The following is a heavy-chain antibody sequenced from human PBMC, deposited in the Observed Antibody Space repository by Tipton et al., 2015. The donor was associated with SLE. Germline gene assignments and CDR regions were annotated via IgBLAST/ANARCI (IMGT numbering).Heavy chain of an antibody. J-gene: IGHJ3*02. CDR2: ISGSGGST. Sequence: GSLRLSCAASGFTFSSYAMSWVRQAPGKGLEWVSAISGSGGSTYSADSGKGRFTISRDNSKNTLYLQMNSLRAEDTAVYYCAKGPLGAFDIWGQGTMVTVSS. CDR1: GFTFSSYA. CDR3: AKGPLGAFDI. V-gene: IGHV3-23*01.